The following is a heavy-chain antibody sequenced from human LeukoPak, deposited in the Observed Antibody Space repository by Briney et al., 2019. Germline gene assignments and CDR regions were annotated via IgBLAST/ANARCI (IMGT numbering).Heavy chain of an antibody. D-gene: IGHD2-15*01. V-gene: IGHV5-51*01. CDR1: GYSFTSYW. J-gene: IGHJ5*02. CDR3: ARRLGYCSGGSCYDNWFDP. CDR2: IYPGDSDT. Sequence: GESLKISCKGSGYSFTSYWIGWVRQMPGKGLEWMGIIYPGDSDTRYSPSFQGQVTISADKSISTAYLQWSSLKASDTAMYYCARRLGYCSGGSCYDNWFDPWGQGTLVTVSS.